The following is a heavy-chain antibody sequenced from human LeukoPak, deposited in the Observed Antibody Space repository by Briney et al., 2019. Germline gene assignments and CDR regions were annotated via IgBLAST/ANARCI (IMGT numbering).Heavy chain of an antibody. D-gene: IGHD6-13*01. CDR1: GFTVSSNY. Sequence: PGGSLRLSCAASGFTVSSNYMSWVRQAPGKGLEWVAVIYSGGSTYYADSVKGRFTISRDNSKNTLYLQMNSLRAEDTAVYYCARDLWSSSWSSHWYFDLWGRGTLVTVSS. CDR3: ARDLWSSSWSSHWYFDL. CDR2: IYSGGST. J-gene: IGHJ2*01. V-gene: IGHV3-53*01.